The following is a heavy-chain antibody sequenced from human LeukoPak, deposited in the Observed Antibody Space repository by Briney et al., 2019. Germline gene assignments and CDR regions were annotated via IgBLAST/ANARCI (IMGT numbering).Heavy chain of an antibody. CDR1: GYTFTSYY. V-gene: IGHV1-2*04. CDR2: INPNSGGT. D-gene: IGHD6-13*01. CDR3: ARDHGYSSSLDY. Sequence: ASVKVSCKASGYTFTSYYMHWVRQAPGQGLEWMGWINPNSGGTNYAQKFQGWVTMTRDTSISTAYMELSRLRSDDTAVYYCARDHGYSSSLDYWGQGTLVTVSS. J-gene: IGHJ4*02.